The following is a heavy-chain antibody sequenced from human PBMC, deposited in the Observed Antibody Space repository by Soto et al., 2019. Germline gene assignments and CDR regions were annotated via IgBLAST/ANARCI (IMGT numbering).Heavy chain of an antibody. CDR2: INHSGST. CDR3: ARVKEVIRYFDWLYYFDY. D-gene: IGHD3-9*01. Sequence: SETLSLTCAVYGGSSSGYYWSWIRQPPGKGLEWIGEINHSGSTNYNPSLKSRVTISVDTSKNQFSLKLSSVTAADTAVYYCARVKEVIRYFDWLYYFDYWGQGTLVTVSS. V-gene: IGHV4-34*01. CDR1: GGSSSGYY. J-gene: IGHJ4*02.